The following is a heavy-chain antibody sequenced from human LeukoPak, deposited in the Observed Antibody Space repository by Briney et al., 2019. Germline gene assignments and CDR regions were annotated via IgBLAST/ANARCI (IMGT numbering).Heavy chain of an antibody. J-gene: IGHJ4*01. Sequence: SEALSLTCTVSGASINNNFWTWIRQPPRKGLEWIGYIYSSGSANYNPSLKSRVIISGDTSKNQISLNLTSVTAADTAVYFYARHRDYYDTWGHGTLVTVSS. CDR3: ARHRDYYDT. CDR1: GASINNNF. V-gene: IGHV4-59*08. D-gene: IGHD3-22*01. CDR2: IYSSGSA.